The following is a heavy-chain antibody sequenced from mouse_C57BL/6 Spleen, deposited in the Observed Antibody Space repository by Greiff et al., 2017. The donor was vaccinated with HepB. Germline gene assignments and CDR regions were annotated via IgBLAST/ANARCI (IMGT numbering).Heavy chain of an antibody. CDR3: AGRDYYGSSRGAMDY. D-gene: IGHD1-1*01. J-gene: IGHJ4*01. Sequence: QVQLQQPGTDLVKPGASVKLSCKASGYTFTSYWMHWVKQRPGQGLEWIGNITPSTGGTNYNEKFKSKATLTVDKSSSTAYMQLSSLTSEDPAVYYCAGRDYYGSSRGAMDYWGQGTSVTVSS. CDR1: GYTFTSYW. CDR2: ITPSTGGT. V-gene: IGHV1-53*01.